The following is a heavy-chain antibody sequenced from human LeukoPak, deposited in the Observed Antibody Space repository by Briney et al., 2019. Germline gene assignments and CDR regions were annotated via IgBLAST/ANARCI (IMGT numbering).Heavy chain of an antibody. CDR1: EYTFTKYA. CDR2: INAGNGDT. V-gene: IGHV1-3*01. Sequence: GASVKVSCKASEYTFTKYAMHWVRQAPGQRLEWMGWINAGNGDTKYSQRLQGRVTISRDTSASTAYMELSSLRSEDTAVYYCAREDTAFDYWGQGTLATVSS. J-gene: IGHJ4*02. D-gene: IGHD5-18*01. CDR3: AREDTAFDY.